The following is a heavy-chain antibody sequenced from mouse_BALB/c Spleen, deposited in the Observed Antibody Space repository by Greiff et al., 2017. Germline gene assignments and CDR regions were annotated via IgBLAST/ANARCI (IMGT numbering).Heavy chain of an antibody. J-gene: IGHJ2*01. CDR3: ARDRGNGNYVFDY. CDR2: IWAGGST. Sequence: VQLVESGPGLVAPSQSLSITCTVSGFSLTSYGVHWVRQPPGKGLEWLGVIWAGGSTNYNSALMSRLSISKDNSKSQVFLKMNSLQTDDTAMYYCARDRGNGNYVFDYWGQGTTLTVAS. V-gene: IGHV2-9*02. CDR1: GFSLTSYG. D-gene: IGHD2-1*01.